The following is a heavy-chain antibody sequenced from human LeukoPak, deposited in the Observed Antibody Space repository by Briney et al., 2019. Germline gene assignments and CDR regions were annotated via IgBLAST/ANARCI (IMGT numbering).Heavy chain of an antibody. J-gene: IGHJ6*02. Sequence: GGSLRLSCAASGFTFSGYGMHWVRQAPGKGLEWVAVIWYDGSNKYYADSVKGRFTISRDNSKNTLYLQMNSLRAEDTAVYYCARDREWEHNGNGMDVWGQGTTVTVSS. CDR2: IWYDGSNK. V-gene: IGHV3-33*01. CDR1: GFTFSGYG. CDR3: ARDREWEHNGNGMDV. D-gene: IGHD1-26*01.